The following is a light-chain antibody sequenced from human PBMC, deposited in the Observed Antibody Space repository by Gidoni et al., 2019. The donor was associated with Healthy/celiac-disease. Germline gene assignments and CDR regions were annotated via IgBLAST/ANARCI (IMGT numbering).Light chain of an antibody. CDR3: QQRSNWPWT. CDR2: DAS. CDR1: QRVSSY. V-gene: IGKV3-11*01. Sequence: DIVLTQSPATLSLSPGERATISCRASQRVSSYLAWYQQKPGQAPRLLIYDASNRATGIPARFSGSGSGTDFTRTISSLEPEDFAVYYCQQRSNWPWTFXQXTKVEIK. J-gene: IGKJ1*01.